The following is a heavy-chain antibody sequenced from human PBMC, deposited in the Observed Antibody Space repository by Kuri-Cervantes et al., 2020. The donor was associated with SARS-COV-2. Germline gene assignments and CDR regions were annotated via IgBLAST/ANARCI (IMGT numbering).Heavy chain of an antibody. CDR3: ARVAGSSWYGDAFDI. V-gene: IGHV1-18*01. Sequence: ASVKVSCKASGYTFTSYGISWVRQAPGQELEWMGWISAYNGNTNYAQKLQGRVTMTTDSSTSTAYMELRSLRSDDTAVYYCARVAGSSWYGDAFDIWGQGTMVTVSS. J-gene: IGHJ3*02. D-gene: IGHD6-13*01. CDR1: GYTFTSYG. CDR2: ISAYNGNT.